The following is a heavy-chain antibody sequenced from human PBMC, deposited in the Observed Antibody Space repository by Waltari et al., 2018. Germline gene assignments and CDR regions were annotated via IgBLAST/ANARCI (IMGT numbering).Heavy chain of an antibody. D-gene: IGHD2-2*01. Sequence: QVQLVQSGSELKKPGASVKVSCKASGYTFTRYAMNWVRQSPGQGLEWMGWINTNTGNPTYAQGFTGRFVFSLDTSVSTAYLQISSLKAEDTAVYYCARVAADIVVEDDAFDIWGQGTMVTVSS. J-gene: IGHJ3*02. CDR2: INTNTGNP. CDR3: ARVAADIVVEDDAFDI. V-gene: IGHV7-4-1*02. CDR1: GYTFTRYA.